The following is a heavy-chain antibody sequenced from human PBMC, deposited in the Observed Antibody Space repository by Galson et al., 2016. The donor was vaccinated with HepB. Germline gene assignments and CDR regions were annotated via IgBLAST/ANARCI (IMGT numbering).Heavy chain of an antibody. CDR1: SGSVSSSSYY. V-gene: IGHV4-39*01. CDR3: ARGAMLRGVISPLDY. J-gene: IGHJ4*02. D-gene: IGHD3-10*01. Sequence: LSLTCTVSSGSVSSSSYYWGWIRQPPGKGLEWIGCLYYSGNTYYNPSLKSRVTISVDTSKKESSLKLSSVTAADTAVYYCARGAMLRGVISPLDYWGQGTLVTVSS. CDR2: LYYSGNT.